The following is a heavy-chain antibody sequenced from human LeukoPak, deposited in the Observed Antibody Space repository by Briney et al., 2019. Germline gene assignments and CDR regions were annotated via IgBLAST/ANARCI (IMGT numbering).Heavy chain of an antibody. CDR1: GGSISSYY. J-gene: IGHJ3*02. Sequence: SETLSLTCTVSGGSISSYYWSWIRQPPGKGLEWIGYIYYSGSTNYNPSLKSRVTISVDTSKNQFSLKLSSVTAADTAVYYCARGGGYEKSPDAFDIWGQGTMVTVSS. CDR2: IYYSGST. D-gene: IGHD5-12*01. V-gene: IGHV4-59*01. CDR3: ARGGGYEKSPDAFDI.